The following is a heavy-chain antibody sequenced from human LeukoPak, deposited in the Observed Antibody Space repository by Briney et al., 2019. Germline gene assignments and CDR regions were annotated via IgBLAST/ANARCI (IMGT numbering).Heavy chain of an antibody. CDR3: ARLIIGDNALDM. D-gene: IGHD2/OR15-2a*01. CDR2: ISPKSGGT. J-gene: IGHJ3*02. Sequence: GASVKVSCKASGYTFSGYRIHWVRQTPEQGLEWMGWISPKSGGTKYAEKFQGRVTLTRDTSKSTAFMDLKRLRSDDTAVYYCARLIIGDNALDMWGQGTKVTVSS. CDR1: GYTFSGYR. V-gene: IGHV1-2*02.